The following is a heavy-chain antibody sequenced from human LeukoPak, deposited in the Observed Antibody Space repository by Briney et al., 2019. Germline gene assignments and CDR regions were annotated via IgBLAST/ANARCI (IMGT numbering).Heavy chain of an antibody. V-gene: IGHV4-59*01. Sequence: SETLSLTCTVSGGSISSYYWSWIRQPPGKGLEWIGYIYYSGSTNYNPSLKSRVTITVDTSKNQFSLKLSSVTAADTAVYYCARSFVGSGSYYAPSFFYYYYGMDVWGQGTTVTVSS. CDR3: ARSFVGSGSYYAPSFFYYYYGMDV. CDR1: GGSISSYY. J-gene: IGHJ6*02. CDR2: IYYSGST. D-gene: IGHD3-10*01.